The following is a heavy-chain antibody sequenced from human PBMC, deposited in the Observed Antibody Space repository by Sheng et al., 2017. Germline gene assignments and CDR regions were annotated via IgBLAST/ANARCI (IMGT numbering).Heavy chain of an antibody. V-gene: IGHV3-23*01. J-gene: IGHJ2*01. CDR3: AKAVGLGYYWNWYFDL. CDR2: ISGSGGST. Sequence: EVQLLESGGRLGTALGGPLRLSCAASGFTFSSYAMSWVRQAPGKGLEWVSAISGSGGSTYYADSVKGRFTISRDNSKNTLYLQMNSLRAEDTAVYYCAKAVGLGYYWNWYFDLWGRGTLVTVSS. CDR1: GFTFSSYA. D-gene: IGHD5-12*01.